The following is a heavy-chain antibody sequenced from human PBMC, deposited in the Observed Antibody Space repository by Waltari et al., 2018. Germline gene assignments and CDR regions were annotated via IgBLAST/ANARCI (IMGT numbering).Heavy chain of an antibody. CDR3: ARWNDY. D-gene: IGHD1-1*01. V-gene: IGHV4-39*01. CDR1: GGSISSSSYY. CDR2: HYYSGST. J-gene: IGHJ4*02. Sequence: QLQLQESGPGLVKPSETLSLTCTVSGGSISSSSYYWGWIRQPPGKGLEWIGSHYYSGSTYYNPYLKMRVTISVDTSKNQFSLKLISVTAVDTAVYYCARWNDYWGQGTLVTVSS.